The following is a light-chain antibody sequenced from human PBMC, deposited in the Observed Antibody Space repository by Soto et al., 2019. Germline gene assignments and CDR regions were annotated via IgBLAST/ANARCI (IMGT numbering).Light chain of an antibody. CDR2: DVS. J-gene: IGLJ1*01. Sequence: QSALTQPASVSGSPGQSITISCTGTSSDVGGYNYVSWYQQHPGKAPKLMIYDVSHRPAGVANRFSGSKSGNTASLTISGLQAEDEADYYCRSYTSSSTRVFGTGTKLTVL. CDR3: RSYTSSSTRV. V-gene: IGLV2-14*01. CDR1: SSDVGGYNY.